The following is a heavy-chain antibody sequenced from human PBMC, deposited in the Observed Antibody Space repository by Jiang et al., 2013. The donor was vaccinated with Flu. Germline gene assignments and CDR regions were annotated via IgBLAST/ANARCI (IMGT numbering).Heavy chain of an antibody. D-gene: IGHD6-13*01. CDR2: SIIWEX. Sequence: RQPPGRGWSGLGVSIIWEXQLQPSLKSRVTISVDTSKNQFSLKLSSVTAADTAVYYCARGPTSYSSHPYYFDYWGQGTLVTVSS. J-gene: IGHJ4*02. CDR3: ARGPTSYSSHPYYFDY. V-gene: IGHV4-39*07.